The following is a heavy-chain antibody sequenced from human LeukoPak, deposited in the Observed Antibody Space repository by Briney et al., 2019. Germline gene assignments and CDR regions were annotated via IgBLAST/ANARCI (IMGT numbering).Heavy chain of an antibody. CDR1: GGSFSGYY. V-gene: IGHV4-34*01. CDR3: ARVFYCSSTSCPLSFFDY. D-gene: IGHD2-2*01. Sequence: SETLSLTCAVYGGSFSGYYWSWIRQPPGKGLEWIGEINHSGSTNYNPSLKSRVTISVDTSKNQFSLKLSSVTAADTAVYYCARVFYCSSTSCPLSFFDYWGQGTLVTVSS. J-gene: IGHJ4*02. CDR2: INHSGST.